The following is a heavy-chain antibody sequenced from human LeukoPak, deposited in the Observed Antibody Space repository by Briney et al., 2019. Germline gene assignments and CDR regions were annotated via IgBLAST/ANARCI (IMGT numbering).Heavy chain of an antibody. V-gene: IGHV3-23*01. D-gene: IGHD5-24*01. J-gene: IGHJ4*02. CDR3: ARDRGYNILDY. CDR1: GFTFSSYA. CDR2: ISGSGGST. Sequence: GGSLRLSCAASGFTFSSYAMSWVRQAPGKGLEWVSAISGSGGSTYYADSVKGRFTISRDNAENTLYLQMNSLRAEDTAVYYCARDRGYNILDYWGQGTLATVSS.